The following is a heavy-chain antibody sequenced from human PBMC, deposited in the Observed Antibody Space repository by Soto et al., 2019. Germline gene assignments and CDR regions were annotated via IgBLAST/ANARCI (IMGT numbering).Heavy chain of an antibody. CDR3: ARGEITLLGGMDV. CDR2: INHSGNS. D-gene: IGHD3-10*01. CDR1: GGSFRCYY. J-gene: IGHJ6*02. V-gene: IGHV4-34*01. Sequence: PSETLSLTCTVSGGSFRCYYWGWVRQPPGKGLEWIGEINHSGNSNCHPSLKSRVTISVATSKNQFSLTVNSVTPADTAVYYCARGEITLLGGMDVWGQGTTVTVSS.